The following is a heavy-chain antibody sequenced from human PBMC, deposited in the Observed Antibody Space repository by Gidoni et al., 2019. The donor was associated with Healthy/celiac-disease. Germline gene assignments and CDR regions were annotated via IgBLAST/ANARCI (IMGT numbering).Heavy chain of an antibody. CDR2: IIPIFGTA. V-gene: IGHV1-69*01. D-gene: IGHD4-17*01. CDR1: GGTFSSYA. CDR3: ARGATVTTDRWFDP. Sequence: QVQLVQSGAEVKKPGSSVKVSCQASGGTFSSYAISWVRQAPGQGLEWLGGIIPIFGTANYAQKFQGRVMITADESTSTAYMELSSLRSEDTAVYYCARGATVTTDRWFDPWGQGTLVTVSS. J-gene: IGHJ5*02.